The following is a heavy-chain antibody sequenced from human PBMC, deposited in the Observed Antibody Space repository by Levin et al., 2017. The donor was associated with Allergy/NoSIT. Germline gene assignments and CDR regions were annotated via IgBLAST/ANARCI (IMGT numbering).Heavy chain of an antibody. CDR1: GFTFSSYW. CDR3: ASARSTVPNGMAV. J-gene: IGHJ6*02. D-gene: IGHD4-11*01. V-gene: IGHV3-74*01. Sequence: GGSLRLSCVASGFTFSSYWMHWVRQAPGKGLVWVSRINSDGSRTWYADSGKGRFTISRDNAKNTLYLQMNSLRAEDTAVYYCASARSTVPNGMAVWAPVTTVPVSS. CDR2: INSDGSRT.